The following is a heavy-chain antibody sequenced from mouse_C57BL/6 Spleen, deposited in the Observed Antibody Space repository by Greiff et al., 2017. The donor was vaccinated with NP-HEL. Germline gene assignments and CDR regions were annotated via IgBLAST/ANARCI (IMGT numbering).Heavy chain of an antibody. J-gene: IGHJ2*01. CDR1: GFSLSTSNMG. CDR2: LWWNYDK. CDR3: AQMGLGLRGGFDY. V-gene: IGHV8-5*01. D-gene: IGHD1-1*01. Sequence: QVTLKESGPGILQPSQTLSLTCSFSGFSLSTSNMGIGWIRQPSGKGLEWLAHLWWNYDKYYNPSLKRRLTLSKDTSNNQVFLKSSSVDTADTATYYCAQMGLGLRGGFDYWGQGTTLTVSS.